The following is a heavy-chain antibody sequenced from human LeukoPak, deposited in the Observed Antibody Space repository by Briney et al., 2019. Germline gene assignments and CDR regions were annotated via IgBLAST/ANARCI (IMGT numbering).Heavy chain of an antibody. CDR2: ISDSGGRT. V-gene: IGHV3-23*01. CDR3: AKRGVVIRVFLVGFHKEAQYFDS. J-gene: IGHJ4*02. CDR1: GITLSNYG. Sequence: GGSLRLSCAVSGITLSNYGMSWVRQTPGKGLEWVAGISDSGGRTNYADSVKGRSTISRDNPKNTLYLQMNSLRAEDTAVYFCAKRGVVIRVFLVGFHKEAQYFDSWGQGALVTVSS. D-gene: IGHD2-21*01.